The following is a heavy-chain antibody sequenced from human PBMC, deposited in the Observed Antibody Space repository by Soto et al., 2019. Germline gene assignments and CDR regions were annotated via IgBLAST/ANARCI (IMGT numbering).Heavy chain of an antibody. Sequence: GGSLRLSCAASGFTFSSYAMSWVRQAPGKGLEWVSAISGSGGSTYYADSVKGRFTISRDNSKNTLYLQMNSLRAEDTAVYYCAKPYDSSGYPRYYFDYWGQGTLVTVSS. CDR2: ISGSGGST. D-gene: IGHD3-22*01. J-gene: IGHJ4*02. CDR3: AKPYDSSGYPRYYFDY. CDR1: GFTFSSYA. V-gene: IGHV3-23*01.